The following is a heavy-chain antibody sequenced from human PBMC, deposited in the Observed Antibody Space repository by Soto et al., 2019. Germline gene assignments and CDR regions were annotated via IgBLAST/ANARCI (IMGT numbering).Heavy chain of an antibody. CDR2: IYHSGST. J-gene: IGHJ6*02. CDR3: ARAWQSVDSYGSGVMDV. D-gene: IGHD5-18*01. V-gene: IGHV4-4*02. Sequence: QVQLQESGPGLVKPSGTLSVTCAVSGGSISSSNWWNWVRQPPGKGLEWIGEIYHSGSTNYNPSLRSRVTIPLDKSKSQFSRRVKSVNAADTAEYYCARAWQSVDSYGSGVMDVWGQGTTVTVSS. CDR1: GGSISSSNW.